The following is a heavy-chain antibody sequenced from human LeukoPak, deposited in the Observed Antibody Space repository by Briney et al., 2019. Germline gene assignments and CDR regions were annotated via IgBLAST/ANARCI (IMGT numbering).Heavy chain of an antibody. V-gene: IGHV4-59*08. D-gene: IGHD5-18*01. CDR2: MHYSGST. CDR1: GGSISSFF. Sequence: SETLSLTCTVSGGSISSFFWSWIRQPPGKGLEWIGYMHYSGSTIYNPSLKSRVTISVDTSKNQVSLKLSSVTAADTAVYYCATEASGYNYGILDYWGQGTLVTVSS. J-gene: IGHJ4*02. CDR3: ATEASGYNYGILDY.